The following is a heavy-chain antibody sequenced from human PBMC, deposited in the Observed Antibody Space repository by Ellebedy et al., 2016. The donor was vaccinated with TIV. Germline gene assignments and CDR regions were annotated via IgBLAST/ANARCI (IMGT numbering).Heavy chain of an antibody. Sequence: MPGGSLRLSCTVSGRSISSSSSFWGWTRQPPGKGLDWIGNIYFSGSTYNSPSLRSRVTISVDTSKNQFSLNLSSVTAADTAVYYCARVLRGGTNGDYFDYWGQGTLVTVSS. V-gene: IGHV4-39*07. D-gene: IGHD1-1*01. CDR1: GRSISSSSSF. J-gene: IGHJ4*02. CDR2: IYFSGST. CDR3: ARVLRGGTNGDYFDY.